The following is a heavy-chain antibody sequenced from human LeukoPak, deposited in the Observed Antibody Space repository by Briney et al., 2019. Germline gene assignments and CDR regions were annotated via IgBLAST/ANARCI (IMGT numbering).Heavy chain of an antibody. Sequence: GASVKVSCKVSGYTLTELSMHWVRQAPGKGLEWMGGFDPEDGETIYAQKFQGRVTMTEDTSTDTAYMELSSLRSEDTAVYYCATGGGYYYAYFDYWGQGTLSPSPQ. CDR1: GYTLTELS. D-gene: IGHD3-22*01. V-gene: IGHV1-24*01. CDR2: FDPEDGET. CDR3: ATGGGYYYAYFDY. J-gene: IGHJ4*02.